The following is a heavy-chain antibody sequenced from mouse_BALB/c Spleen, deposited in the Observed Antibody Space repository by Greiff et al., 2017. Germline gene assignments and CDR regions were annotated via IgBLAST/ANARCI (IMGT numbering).Heavy chain of an antibody. CDR2: INPSNGGT. CDR3: TRFYGNYFDY. Sequence: VQLQQSGAELVKPGASVKLSCKASGYTFTSYYMYWVKQRPGQGLEWIGGINPSNGGTNFNEKFKSKATLTVDKSSSTAYMQLSSLTSEDSAVYYCTRFYGNYFDYWGQGTTLTVSS. J-gene: IGHJ2*01. CDR1: GYTFTSYY. V-gene: IGHV1S81*02. D-gene: IGHD2-1*01.